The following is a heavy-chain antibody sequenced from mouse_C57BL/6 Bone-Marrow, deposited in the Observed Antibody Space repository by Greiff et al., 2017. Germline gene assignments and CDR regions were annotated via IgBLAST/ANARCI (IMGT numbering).Heavy chain of an antibody. Sequence: QVQLQQSGAELVMPGASVKLSCKASGYTFTGYWMHWVKQRPGHGLEWIGEIVPADSDTNYNQKFKGKSTLTVDKSSNTAYMQLSSLTSEDSAVYYCARGSKSSYFDYWGQGTTLTVSS. CDR3: ARGSKSSYFDY. CDR2: IVPADSDT. CDR1: GYTFTGYW. D-gene: IGHD2-5*01. V-gene: IGHV1-69*01. J-gene: IGHJ2*01.